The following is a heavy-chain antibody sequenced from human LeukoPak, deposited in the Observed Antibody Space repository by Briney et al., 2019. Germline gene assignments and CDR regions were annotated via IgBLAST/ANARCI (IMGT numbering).Heavy chain of an antibody. D-gene: IGHD6-19*01. J-gene: IGHJ4*02. CDR2: IYDSVT. CDR3: ARRFIAVAGDYYFDY. V-gene: IGHV4-59*08. Sequence: SETLSLTCAVSGGSISSYFWSWFRQPPGRGLEWIGCIYDSVTNYNPSLKSRVTMSVDTSRNQLSLNLRSVTAADTAVYYCARRFIAVAGDYYFDYWGQGTLVTVSS. CDR1: GGSISSYF.